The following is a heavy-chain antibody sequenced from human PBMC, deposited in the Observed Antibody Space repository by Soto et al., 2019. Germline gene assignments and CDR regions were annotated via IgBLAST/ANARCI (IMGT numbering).Heavy chain of an antibody. Sequence: SGPTLVNPTQTLTLTCTFSGFSLSTSGVGVGWIRQPPGKALEWLALIYWDDDKRYSPSLKSRLTITKDTSKNQVVLTMTNMDPVDTATYYCAHRRYVARRGEENPEGGFDYWGQGTLVTVSS. D-gene: IGHD2-2*01. V-gene: IGHV2-5*02. CDR2: IYWDDDK. CDR3: AHRRYVARRGEENPEGGFDY. J-gene: IGHJ4*02. CDR1: GFSLSTSGVG.